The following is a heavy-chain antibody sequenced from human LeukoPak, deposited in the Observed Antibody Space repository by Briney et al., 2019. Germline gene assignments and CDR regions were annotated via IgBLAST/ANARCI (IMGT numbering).Heavy chain of an antibody. CDR3: SKDLTSDFGGDLDP. Sequence: GGSLRLSYAASGFTFSNYGMHWVRQAPGKGLEWVALISFDGSQKYYADSVKGRFTISRDNSKSTVYLQMNSLRVEDAAVYYCSKDLTSDFGGDLDPWGQGTLVTVSS. CDR1: GFTFSNYG. D-gene: IGHD3-10*01. J-gene: IGHJ5*02. CDR2: ISFDGSQK. V-gene: IGHV3-30*02.